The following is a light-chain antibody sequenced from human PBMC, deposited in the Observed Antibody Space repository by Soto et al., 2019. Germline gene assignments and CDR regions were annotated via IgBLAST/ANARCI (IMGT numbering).Light chain of an antibody. CDR2: EAT. V-gene: IGLV2-23*01. J-gene: IGLJ1*01. Sequence: QSVLAQPASVSGSPGQTITISCTGTSSDVENSRLISSYQHHPGKVPQVVIFEATKRPSGVSTRFSGSKSGNTASLTISGLQAEDEADYYCSSYTDTNTYVFGSGTKVTVL. CDR3: SSYTDTNTYV. CDR1: SSDVENSRL.